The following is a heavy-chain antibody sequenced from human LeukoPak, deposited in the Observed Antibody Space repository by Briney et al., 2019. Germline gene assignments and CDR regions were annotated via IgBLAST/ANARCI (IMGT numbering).Heavy chain of an antibody. J-gene: IGHJ3*02. D-gene: IGHD4-17*01. CDR2: ISSSSRHI. V-gene: IGHV3-21*01. CDR3: ARRLMTTITHESDAFYI. CDR1: GFTFSRYS. Sequence: PGGSLRLSCAASGFTFSRYSMNWVRQAPGKGLEWVSSISSSSRHIYYADSVKGRFTISRDNAKNSLHLQMNSLRAEDTAVYYCARRLMTTITHESDAFYIWGRGMMVTVSS.